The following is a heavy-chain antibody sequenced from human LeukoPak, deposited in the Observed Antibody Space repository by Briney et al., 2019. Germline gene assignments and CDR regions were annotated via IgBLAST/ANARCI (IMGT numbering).Heavy chain of an antibody. V-gene: IGHV4-39*01. CDR3: ATGYTSNCPYN. CDR2: IHYTGST. J-gene: IGHJ4*02. D-gene: IGHD6-13*01. CDR1: GGSISSSSYY. Sequence: PSETLSLTCTVSGGSISSSSYYWGWLRQPPGKGLEWIGSIHYTGSTFCNPSLKSRVTISVDTPKNQFSLKLRSVTAADTAVYYCATGYTSNCPYNWGQGTLVTVSS.